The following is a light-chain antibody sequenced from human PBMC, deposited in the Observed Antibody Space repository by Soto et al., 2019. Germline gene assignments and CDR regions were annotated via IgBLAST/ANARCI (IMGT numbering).Light chain of an antibody. CDR1: QGISSY. CDR3: QQLNSYRFT. J-gene: IGKJ4*01. Sequence: IQLTQSPSSLSASVGDRVTITCRASQGISSYLAWYQQKPGKAPKLLIYAASTLQSGVPSRFRGSGSGTGFTVTISRLQPEDFATYYCQQLNSYRFTFDGGTNVEIK. V-gene: IGKV1-9*01. CDR2: AAS.